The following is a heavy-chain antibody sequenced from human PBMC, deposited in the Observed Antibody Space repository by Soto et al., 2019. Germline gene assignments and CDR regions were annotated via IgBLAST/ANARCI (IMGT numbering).Heavy chain of an antibody. V-gene: IGHV3-15*01. Sequence: GGSLRLSCAASGFTLSNAWMSWVRQAPGKGLEWVGRIKSKTDGGTTDYAAPVKGRFTISRDDSKNTLYLQMNSLKTEDTAVYYCTTRRVYSPYYYYYGMDVWGQETTVTVSS. CDR2: IKSKTDGGTT. D-gene: IGHD6-6*01. CDR1: GFTLSNAW. J-gene: IGHJ6*02. CDR3: TTRRVYSPYYYYYGMDV.